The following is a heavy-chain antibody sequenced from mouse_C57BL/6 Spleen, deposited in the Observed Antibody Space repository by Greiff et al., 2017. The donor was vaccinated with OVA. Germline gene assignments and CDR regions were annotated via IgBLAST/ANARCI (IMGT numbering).Heavy chain of an antibody. V-gene: IGHV1-76*01. Sequence: QVQLQQSGAELVRPGASVKLSCKASGYTFTDYYINWVKQRPGQGLEWIARIYPGSGNTYYNEKFKGKATLTAEKSSSTAYMQLSSLTSEDSAVYFCARGGLRRPYAMDYWGQGTSVTVSS. CDR2: IYPGSGNT. CDR1: GYTFTDYY. D-gene: IGHD2-4*01. CDR3: ARGGLRRPYAMDY. J-gene: IGHJ4*01.